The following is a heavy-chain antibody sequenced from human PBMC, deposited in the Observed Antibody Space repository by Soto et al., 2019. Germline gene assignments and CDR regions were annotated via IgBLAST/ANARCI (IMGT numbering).Heavy chain of an antibody. J-gene: IGHJ4*02. Sequence: SETLSLTCTVSGGYISSSSYYWGWNSQPPGKGLEWIGSIYYSGSTYYNPSLKSRVTISVDTSKNQFSLKLSSVTAADTAVYYCAREGSSITIVGVVQEFDYWGQGTLLTVSS. V-gene: IGHV4-39*02. D-gene: IGHD3-3*01. CDR3: AREGSSITIVGVVQEFDY. CDR2: IYYSGST. CDR1: GGYISSSSYY.